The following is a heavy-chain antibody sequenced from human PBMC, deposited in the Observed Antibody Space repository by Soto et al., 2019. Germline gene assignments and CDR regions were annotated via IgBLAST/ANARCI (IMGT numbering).Heavy chain of an antibody. CDR3: ARQSYSSYYFDY. J-gene: IGHJ4*02. CDR1: GFTFRNYP. CDR2: MNTDGSRI. V-gene: IGHV3-64*01. Sequence: GGSLRLSCAASGFTFRNYPMHWVRQAPGKGLEYVSSMNTDGSRIHYANSVKGRFTISRDNSENTLFLQMGSLRAEDMAVYYCARQSYSSYYFDYWGQGTLVTVS. D-gene: IGHD6-13*01.